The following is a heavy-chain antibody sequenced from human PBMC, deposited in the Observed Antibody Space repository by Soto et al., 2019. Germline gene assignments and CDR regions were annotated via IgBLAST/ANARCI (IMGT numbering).Heavy chain of an antibody. Sequence: QVQLVQSGAEVKKPGSSVKVSCKASGGTFSSYAISWVRQAPGQGLEWMGGIIPIFGTANYAQKFQGRVTITADESPSTAHMELSSLRSEDTAAYYCAIFLDKYSSLRANWFGPWGQGTLVTVSS. J-gene: IGHJ5*02. V-gene: IGHV1-69*01. CDR1: GGTFSSYA. CDR3: AIFLDKYSSLRANWFGP. CDR2: IIPIFGTA. D-gene: IGHD3-3*01.